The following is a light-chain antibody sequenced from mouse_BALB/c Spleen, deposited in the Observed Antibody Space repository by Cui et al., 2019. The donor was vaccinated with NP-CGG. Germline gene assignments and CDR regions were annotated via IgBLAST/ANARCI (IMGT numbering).Light chain of an antibody. CDR1: TGAVTTSNY. CDR3: ALWYSNHWV. Sequence: AVVTQESALTTSPGETVTLTCRSSTGAVTTSNYANWVQEKPDHLFTGLIGGTNNRAPGVPARFSGSLIGGKAALTITGAQTEDEAMYFCALWYSNHWVFGGGTKLTVL. V-gene: IGLV1*01. J-gene: IGLJ1*01. CDR2: GTN.